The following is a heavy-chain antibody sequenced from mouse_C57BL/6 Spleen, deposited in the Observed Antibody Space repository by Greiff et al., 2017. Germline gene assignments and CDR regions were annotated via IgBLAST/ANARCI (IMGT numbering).Heavy chain of an antibody. CDR3: ARRLYGNYLYYFDY. CDR2: IDPSDSYT. D-gene: IGHD2-1*01. Sequence: QVQLKQPGAELVKPGASVKLSCKASGYTFTSYWMQWVKQRPGQGLEWIGEIDPSDSYTNYNQKFKGKATLTVDTSSSTAYMQLSSLTSEDSAVYYCARRLYGNYLYYFDYWGQGTTLTVSS. CDR1: GYTFTSYW. J-gene: IGHJ2*01. V-gene: IGHV1-50*01.